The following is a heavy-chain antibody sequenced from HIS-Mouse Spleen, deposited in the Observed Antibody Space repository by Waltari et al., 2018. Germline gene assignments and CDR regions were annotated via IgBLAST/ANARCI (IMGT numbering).Heavy chain of an antibody. Sequence: QLQLQESGPGLVKPSQPLSLTCTVSGGSISSSSYSRRWIRQPPGKGLEWIGSIYYSGSTYYNPSLKSRVTISVDTSKNQFSLKLSSVTAADTAVYYCAREIPYSSSWYDWYFDLWGRGTLVTVSS. CDR3: AREIPYSSSWYDWYFDL. V-gene: IGHV4-39*07. CDR1: GGSISSSSYS. CDR2: IYYSGST. D-gene: IGHD6-13*01. J-gene: IGHJ2*01.